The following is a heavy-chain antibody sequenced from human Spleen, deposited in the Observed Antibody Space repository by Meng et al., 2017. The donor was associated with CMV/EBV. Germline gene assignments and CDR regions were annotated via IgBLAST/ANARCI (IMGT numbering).Heavy chain of an antibody. CDR1: GYTFTDYY. V-gene: IGHV1-2*02. CDR3: ARDTQAVHYYDMDV. CDR2: INPNSGGT. D-gene: IGHD2-15*01. Sequence: ASVKVSCKASGYTFTDYYIHWVRQAPGQGLEWMGWINPNSGGTNYAQNFQGRVTMTRDTSISTAYMELSRLRSDDTAMYYCARDTQAVHYYDMDVWGQGTTVTVSS. J-gene: IGHJ6*02.